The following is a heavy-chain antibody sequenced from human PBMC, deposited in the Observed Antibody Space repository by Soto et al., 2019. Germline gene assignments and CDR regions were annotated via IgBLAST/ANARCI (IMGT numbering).Heavy chain of an antibody. CDR1: GGSISSGGYY. V-gene: IGHV4-31*03. D-gene: IGHD3-3*01. Sequence: SETLSLTCTVSGGSISSGGYYWSWIRQHPGKGLEWIGYIYYSGSTYYNPSLKSRVTISVDTSKNQFSLKLSSVTAADTAVYYCARSKLHTIFGGLNWFAPWGQGTLVTVSS. CDR2: IYYSGST. CDR3: ARSKLHTIFGGLNWFAP. J-gene: IGHJ5*02.